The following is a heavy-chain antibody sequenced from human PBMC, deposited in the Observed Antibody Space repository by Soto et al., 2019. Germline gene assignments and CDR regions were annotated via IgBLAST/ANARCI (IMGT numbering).Heavy chain of an antibody. CDR3: AREVRDYYYYYMDV. J-gene: IGHJ6*03. CDR2: ISSSGSTI. D-gene: IGHD4-4*01. CDR1: GFTFSDYY. V-gene: IGHV3-11*01. Sequence: QVQLVESGGGLVKPGGSLRLSCAASGFTFSDYYMSWFRQAPGKGLEWVSYISSSGSTIYSADSVKGRCTISRDNAKNSLYLQMNSLRAEDTAVYYCAREVRDYYYYYMDVWGKGTTVTVSS.